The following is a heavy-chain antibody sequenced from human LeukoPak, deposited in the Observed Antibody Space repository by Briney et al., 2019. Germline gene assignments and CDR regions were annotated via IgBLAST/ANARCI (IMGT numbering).Heavy chain of an antibody. CDR2: IKQDGSEK. V-gene: IGHV3-7*05. D-gene: IGHD3-16*01. J-gene: IGHJ6*04. CDR3: ASTTISPFGGMDV. Sequence: GGSVRLSCAASGFTFSSYWMSWARQAPGKGLEWVANIKQDGSEKYYVDSVKGRFTISRDSAKNSVYLQVNSLRAEDTAVYYCASTTISPFGGMDVWGEGSSVTVSS. CDR1: GFTFSSYW.